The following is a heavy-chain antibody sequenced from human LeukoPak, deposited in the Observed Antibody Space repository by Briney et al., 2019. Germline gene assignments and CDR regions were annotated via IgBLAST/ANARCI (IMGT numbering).Heavy chain of an antibody. J-gene: IGHJ4*02. Sequence: GGSLRLSCAASGFTFSNFWMGWARQGPEKGLQWVASINRDGSEKHPVDSVKGRFTISRDNAKNSVFLEMSSLRVEDTAVYYCAKGSRSSGHYSDYWGQGTLVTVSS. CDR3: AKGSRSSGHYSDY. CDR2: INRDGSEK. V-gene: IGHV3-7*01. D-gene: IGHD3-22*01. CDR1: GFTFSNFW.